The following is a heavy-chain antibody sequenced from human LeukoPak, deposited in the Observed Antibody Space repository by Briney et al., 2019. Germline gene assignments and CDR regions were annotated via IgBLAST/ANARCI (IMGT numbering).Heavy chain of an antibody. V-gene: IGHV3-30-3*01. D-gene: IGHD4-23*01. Sequence: GRSLRLSCAASGFAFSTYAMHWVRQAPGKGLEWVAVISYDGSNKYYADSVKGRFTISRDNSKNTLYVQMNSLRAEDTAVYYCARDESDYGGNPYYFDYWGQGTLATVSS. CDR3: ARDESDYGGNPYYFDY. J-gene: IGHJ4*02. CDR2: ISYDGSNK. CDR1: GFAFSTYA.